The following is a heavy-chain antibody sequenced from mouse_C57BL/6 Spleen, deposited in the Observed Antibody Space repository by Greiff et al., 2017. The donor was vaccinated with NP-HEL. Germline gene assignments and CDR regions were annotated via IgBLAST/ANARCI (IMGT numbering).Heavy chain of an antibody. J-gene: IGHJ2*01. Sequence: EVQLVESGGGLVKPGGSLKLSCAASGFTFSSYAMSWVRQTPEKRLEWVATISDGGSYTYYTDNVKGRSTISRDNAKNNLYLQMSHLKSEDTAMYDCASDEAYYYCSSYFDYWGQGTTLTVSS. CDR2: ISDGGSYT. CDR3: ASDEAYYYCSSYFDY. CDR1: GFTFSSYA. D-gene: IGHD1-1*01. V-gene: IGHV5-4*01.